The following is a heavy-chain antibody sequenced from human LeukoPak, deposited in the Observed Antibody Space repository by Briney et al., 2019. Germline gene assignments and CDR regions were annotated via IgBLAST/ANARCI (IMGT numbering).Heavy chain of an antibody. CDR1: GGSISSYY. V-gene: IGHV4-59*01. CDR3: ARGIVVATTNWFDP. Sequence: SETLSLTCTVSGGSISSYYWSWIRQPPGKGLEWIGYIYYSGSTNYNPSLKSRVTISVDTSKNQFSLKLSSVTAADTAVYYCARGIVVATTNWFDPWGQGTLVTVSS. D-gene: IGHD3-22*01. J-gene: IGHJ5*02. CDR2: IYYSGST.